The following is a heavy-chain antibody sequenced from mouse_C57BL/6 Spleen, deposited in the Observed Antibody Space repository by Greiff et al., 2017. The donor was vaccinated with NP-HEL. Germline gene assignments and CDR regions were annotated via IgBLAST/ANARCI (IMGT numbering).Heavy chain of an antibody. Sequence: QVQLQQSGAELVRPGASVKLSCKASGYTFTDYYINWVKQRPGQGLEWIARIYPGSGNNYYNEKFKGKATLTAEKSSSTAYMQLSSLTSEDSAVYFCARRTYGFYAMDYWGQGTSVTVSS. J-gene: IGHJ4*01. CDR3: ARRTYGFYAMDY. CDR1: GYTFTDYY. CDR2: IYPGSGNN. V-gene: IGHV1-76*01. D-gene: IGHD1-1*01.